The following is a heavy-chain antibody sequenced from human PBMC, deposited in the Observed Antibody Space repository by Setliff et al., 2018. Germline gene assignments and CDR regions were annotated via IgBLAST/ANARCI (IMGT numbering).Heavy chain of an antibody. Sequence: ASVKVSCKASGATFSSYGISWVRQAPGQGLEWMGLFNPSGGSTKYAEKFQGRVTMTRDTSISTAYMELRRLKSDDTAVYYCARGEHIVSGDFYHYIDVWGKGTTVTVS. CDR3: ARGEHIVSGDFYHYIDV. CDR1: GATFSSYG. CDR2: FNPSGGST. D-gene: IGHD2-15*01. J-gene: IGHJ6*03. V-gene: IGHV1-46*01.